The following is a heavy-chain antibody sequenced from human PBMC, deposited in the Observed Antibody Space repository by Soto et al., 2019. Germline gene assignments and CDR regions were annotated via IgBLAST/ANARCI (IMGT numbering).Heavy chain of an antibody. CDR1: GGSISSYY. D-gene: IGHD2-15*01. Sequence: SETLSLTCTVSGGSISSYYWSWIRQPPGKGLEWIGYIYYSGSTNYNPSLKSRVTISVDTSKNQFSLKLSSVTATDTAVYYCARRYGGTFDYWGQGTLVTVSS. V-gene: IGHV4-59*08. J-gene: IGHJ4*02. CDR2: IYYSGST. CDR3: ARRYGGTFDY.